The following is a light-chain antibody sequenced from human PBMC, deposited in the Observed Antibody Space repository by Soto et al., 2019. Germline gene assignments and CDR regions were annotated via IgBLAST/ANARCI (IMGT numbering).Light chain of an antibody. CDR3: QSYDSSLSTSV. CDR1: SSNIGAGYD. J-gene: IGLJ2*01. Sequence: QSVLTQPPSVSGAPGQRVTISCTGSSSNIGAGYDVNWYQQLPGTAPKVLIYGNSNRPSGVPDRFSGSKSGALASLAITGLQAEDEADYYCQSYDSSLSTSVFGGGTQLTVL. CDR2: GNS. V-gene: IGLV1-40*01.